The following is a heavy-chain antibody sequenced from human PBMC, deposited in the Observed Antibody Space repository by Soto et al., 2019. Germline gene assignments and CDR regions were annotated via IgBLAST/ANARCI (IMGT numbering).Heavy chain of an antibody. Sequence: QVQLQQWGAGLLKPSETLSLTCAVYGGSFSGYYWSWIRQPPGKGLEWIGEINQSGSTNYNPSLKSRVTISVDTSKNQFSLKLSSVTAADTAVYYCARTYSSSWSPFDYWGLGTLVTVSS. CDR1: GGSFSGYY. J-gene: IGHJ4*02. CDR2: INQSGST. V-gene: IGHV4-34*01. CDR3: ARTYSSSWSPFDY. D-gene: IGHD6-13*01.